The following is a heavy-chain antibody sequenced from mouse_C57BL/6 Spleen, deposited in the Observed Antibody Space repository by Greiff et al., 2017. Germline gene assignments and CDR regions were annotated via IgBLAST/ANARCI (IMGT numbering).Heavy chain of an antibody. J-gene: IGHJ4*01. D-gene: IGHD1-1*01. CDR2: IHPNSGST. CDR3: ARGTVVENYYAMDY. Sequence: VQLQQSGAELVKPGASVKLSCKASGYTFTSYWMHWVKQRPGQGLEWIGMIHPNSGSTNYNEKFKSKATLTVDKSSSTAYMQLSSLTSEDSAVYYSARGTVVENYYAMDYWGQGTSVTVSS. CDR1: GYTFTSYW. V-gene: IGHV1-64*01.